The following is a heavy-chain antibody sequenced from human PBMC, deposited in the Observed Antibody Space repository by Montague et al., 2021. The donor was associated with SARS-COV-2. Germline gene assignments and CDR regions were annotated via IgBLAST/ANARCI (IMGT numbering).Heavy chain of an antibody. J-gene: IGHJ4*02. V-gene: IGHV4-39*01. CDR3: ARPGSGYSYGSGAFDY. CDR1: GGSISNSIYY. Sequence: SETLSLTCTVSGGSISNSIYYWDWIRRPPGEGLEWIGSIYYTENTYYXXXLKSRVTISIDTSKNQFSLKLSSVTAADTAVYYCARPGSGYSYGSGAFDYWGQGALVTVSS. D-gene: IGHD5-18*01. CDR2: IYYTENT.